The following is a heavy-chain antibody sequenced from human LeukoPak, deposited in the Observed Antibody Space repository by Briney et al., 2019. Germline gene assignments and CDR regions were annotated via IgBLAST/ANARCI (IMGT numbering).Heavy chain of an antibody. CDR1: GYTFTSYG. V-gene: IGHV1-18*01. Sequence: GASVKVSCKASGYTFTSYGIGWVRPAPGQGLEWMGWISAYNGNTNYAQKLQGRVTMTTDTSTSTAYMELRSLRSDDTAVYYCARDGPYSGSYSPRNVEIDYWGQGTLVTVSS. D-gene: IGHD3-10*01. J-gene: IGHJ4*02. CDR2: ISAYNGNT. CDR3: ARDGPYSGSYSPRNVEIDY.